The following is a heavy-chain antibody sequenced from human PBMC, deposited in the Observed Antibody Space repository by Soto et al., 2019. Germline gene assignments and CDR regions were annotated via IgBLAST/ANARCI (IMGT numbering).Heavy chain of an antibody. CDR1: GLTFSSYG. Sequence: PGGLLRLSCAASGLTFSSYGMHWVRQAPGKGLEWVAVISYDGSNKYYADSVKGRFTISRDNSKNTLYLQMNSLRAEDTAVYYCARVPHSSGWIDYWGQGTLVTVSS. J-gene: IGHJ4*02. D-gene: IGHD6-19*01. V-gene: IGHV3-30*19. CDR3: ARVPHSSGWIDY. CDR2: ISYDGSNK.